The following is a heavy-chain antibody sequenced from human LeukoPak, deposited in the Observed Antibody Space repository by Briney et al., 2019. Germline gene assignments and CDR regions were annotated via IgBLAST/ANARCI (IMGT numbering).Heavy chain of an antibody. CDR3: ANDRTYYDSSGYPTNAFDI. Sequence: GGSLRLSCAASGFTFSSYGMHWVRQAPGKGLVWVAVIWYDGSNKYYADSVKGRFTISRDNSKNTLYLQMNSLRAEDTAVYYCANDRTYYDSSGYPTNAFDIWGQGTLVTVSS. V-gene: IGHV3-33*06. D-gene: IGHD3-22*01. CDR1: GFTFSSYG. CDR2: IWYDGSNK. J-gene: IGHJ3*02.